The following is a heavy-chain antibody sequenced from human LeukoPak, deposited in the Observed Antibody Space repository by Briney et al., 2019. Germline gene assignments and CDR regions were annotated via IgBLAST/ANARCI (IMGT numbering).Heavy chain of an antibody. Sequence: SVKVSCKASGGTFSSYAISWVRQAPGQGLEWMGGIIPIFGTANYAQKFQGRVTITADESTSTAYMELSSLRSEDTAVYYCARGTLGYCSGGSCSGAFDIWGQGTSVTVSS. CDR3: ARGTLGYCSGGSCSGAFDI. CDR1: GGTFSSYA. CDR2: IIPIFGTA. J-gene: IGHJ3*02. D-gene: IGHD2-15*01. V-gene: IGHV1-69*13.